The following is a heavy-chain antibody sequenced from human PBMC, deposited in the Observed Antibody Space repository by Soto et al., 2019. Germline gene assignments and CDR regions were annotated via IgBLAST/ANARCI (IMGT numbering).Heavy chain of an antibody. CDR3: AREAAQDNWYYDL. CDR1: GFTFRDHG. CDR2: VGDAGSAK. Sequence: QVHLLESGGGVVQPGGSLRVSCEASGFTFRDHGMHWVCQAPGKALEWVAVVGDAGSAKVYAGSVKGRFTISRDNSRNTLSVQMDGLIVEDTAVYYCAREAAQDNWYYDLWGRGTSVIVSS. V-gene: IGHV3-33*08. J-gene: IGHJ2*01.